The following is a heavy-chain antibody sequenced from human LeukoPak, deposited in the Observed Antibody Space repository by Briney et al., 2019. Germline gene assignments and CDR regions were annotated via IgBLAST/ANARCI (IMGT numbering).Heavy chain of an antibody. CDR1: GYTFNRYA. J-gene: IGHJ4*02. Sequence: EASVKVSCKASGYTFNRYAMTWVRQAPGQGLEWMGWINPNTGDTHYAQKFQDRVTLTRDTSITTVYMELSRLTSDDTAIFYCAVAPGDYWGQGTLVTVSS. V-gene: IGHV1-2*02. CDR2: INPNTGDT. CDR3: AVAPGDY. D-gene: IGHD2-21*01.